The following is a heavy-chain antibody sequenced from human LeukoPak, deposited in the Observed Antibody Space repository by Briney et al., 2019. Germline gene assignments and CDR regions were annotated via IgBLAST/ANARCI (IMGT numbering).Heavy chain of an antibody. CDR1: GYSISRGYS. J-gene: IGHJ3*01. Sequence: SETLSLTCAVSGYSISRGYSRGWIRQPPGMGLEWIGNMYHSESTHYNPSLKSRVTISADTSKNQFSLKLTSVTAADTAVYYCARFDHVWETHGMDAFDLWGQGAMVTVSS. CDR2: MYHSEST. CDR3: ARFDHVWETHGMDAFDL. V-gene: IGHV4-38-2*01. D-gene: IGHD3-16*01.